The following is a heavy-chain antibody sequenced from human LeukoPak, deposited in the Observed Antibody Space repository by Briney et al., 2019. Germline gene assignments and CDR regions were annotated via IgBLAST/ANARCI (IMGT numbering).Heavy chain of an antibody. J-gene: IGHJ4*02. CDR2: IYPGDSDT. Sequence: GESLKISCKASGYSFSNYWIGWLRQMPGKGLEWLGIIYPGDSDTRYSPSFRGQVTISGDKSITTAYLQWSSLKASDTAMYYCARLAAAGTWFSYYFDYWGQGTLVTVSS. V-gene: IGHV5-51*01. D-gene: IGHD6-13*01. CDR3: ARLAAAGTWFSYYFDY. CDR1: GYSFSNYW.